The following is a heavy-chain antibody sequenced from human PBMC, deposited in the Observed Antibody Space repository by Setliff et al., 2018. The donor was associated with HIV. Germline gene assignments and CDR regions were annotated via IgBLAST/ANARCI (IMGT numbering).Heavy chain of an antibody. V-gene: IGHV1-69-2*01. CDR3: ATDPYYYDSSGVFDY. Sequence: ASVKVSCKASGYSFTDYSIHWVQQAPGKGLEWMGRVDPEDGETIYAEKFQGRVTITADTSTDTAYMELSSLRSEDTAVYYCATDPYYYDSSGVFDYWGQGTLVTVSS. CDR2: VDPEDGET. D-gene: IGHD3-22*01. CDR1: GYSFTDYS. J-gene: IGHJ4*02.